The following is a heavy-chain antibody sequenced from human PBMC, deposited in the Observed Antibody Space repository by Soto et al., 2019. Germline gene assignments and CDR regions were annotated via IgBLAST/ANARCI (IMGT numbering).Heavy chain of an antibody. CDR3: ASPPSWFYGGNSAYYFDY. J-gene: IGHJ4*02. CDR1: GGTFSSYA. V-gene: IGHV1-69*13. D-gene: IGHD4-17*01. Sequence: ASVKVSCKASGGTFSSYAISWVRQAPGQGLEWMGGIIPIFGTANYAQKFQGRVTSTADESTRQAYMELSSLRSEDTAVYYCASPPSWFYGGNSAYYFDYWGQGTLVTVSS. CDR2: IIPIFGTA.